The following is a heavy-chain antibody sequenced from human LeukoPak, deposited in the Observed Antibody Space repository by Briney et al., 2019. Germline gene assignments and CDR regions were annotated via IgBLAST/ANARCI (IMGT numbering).Heavy chain of an antibody. J-gene: IGHJ5*02. V-gene: IGHV3-23*01. CDR3: ARVVHMVVATIRDENNWFDP. CDR2: ISGSGGST. D-gene: IGHD5-12*01. CDR1: GFTFSSYA. Sequence: HPGGSLRLSCAASGFTFSSYAMSWVRQAPGKGLEWVSAISGSGGSTYYADSVKGRFTISRDNSKNTLYLQMNSLRSDDTAVYYCARVVHMVVATIRDENNWFDPWGQGTLVTVSS.